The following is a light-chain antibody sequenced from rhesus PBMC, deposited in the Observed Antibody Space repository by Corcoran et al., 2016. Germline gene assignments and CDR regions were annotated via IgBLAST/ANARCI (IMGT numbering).Light chain of an antibody. V-gene: IGKV3-10*01. CDR3: YQHSSGYS. J-gene: IGKJ2*01. Sequence: QVILTQSPATLSLSPGERATLSCRASQSVSSYLVWYQQKSGQAPRLLIYGAPSRATGIPERFSGSGSGTDFTLTLSSLEPEDVGVYHCYQHSSGYSFGQGTKVEIK. CDR2: GAP. CDR1: QSVSSY.